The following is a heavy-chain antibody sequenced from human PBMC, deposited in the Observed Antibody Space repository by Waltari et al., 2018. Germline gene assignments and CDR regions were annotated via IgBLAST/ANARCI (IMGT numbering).Heavy chain of an antibody. V-gene: IGHV2-5*02. Sequence: QITLKESGPTLVIPTQSLTLTCTFSGFSLSTSGVGVGRTRPPPGKPLEWLALIYWDDDKRYSASLKSRLTITKDTSKNQVVLTMTNMDPVDTATYYCAHFLGYCTGTSCYKGDAFDMWGQGTMVTV. CDR1: GFSLSTSGVG. CDR3: AHFLGYCTGTSCYKGDAFDM. D-gene: IGHD2-2*02. CDR2: IYWDDDK. J-gene: IGHJ3*02.